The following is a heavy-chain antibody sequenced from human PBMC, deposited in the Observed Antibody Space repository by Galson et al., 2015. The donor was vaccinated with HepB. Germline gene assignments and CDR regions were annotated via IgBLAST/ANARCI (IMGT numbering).Heavy chain of an antibody. CDR3: ARAMVRGTPFDY. CDR1: GYTFTSYG. CDR2: INPSGGST. Sequence: SVKVSCKASGYTFTSYGISWVRQAPGQGLEWMGIINPSGGSTSYAQKFQGRVTMTRDTSTSTVYMELSSLRSEDTAVYYCARAMVRGTPFDYWGQGTLVTVSS. V-gene: IGHV1-46*01. J-gene: IGHJ4*02. D-gene: IGHD3-10*01.